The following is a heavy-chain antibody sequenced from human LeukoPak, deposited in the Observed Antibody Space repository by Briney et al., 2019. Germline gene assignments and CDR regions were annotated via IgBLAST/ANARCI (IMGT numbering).Heavy chain of an antibody. D-gene: IGHD3-10*01. Sequence: SETLSLTCTVSGGSISSSSYYWGWIRQPPGKGLEWIGYIYYTGSTYYNPSLKSRVTISVDTSKNQFSLKLNSVTAADTAVYYCARGAFIGSKDYWGQGTLVTVSS. V-gene: IGHV4-30-4*08. J-gene: IGHJ4*02. CDR2: IYYTGST. CDR3: ARGAFIGSKDY. CDR1: GGSISSSSYY.